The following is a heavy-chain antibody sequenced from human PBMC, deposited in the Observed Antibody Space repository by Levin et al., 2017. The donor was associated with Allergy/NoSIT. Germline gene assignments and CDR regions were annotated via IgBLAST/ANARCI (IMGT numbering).Heavy chain of an antibody. D-gene: IGHD3-22*01. CDR3: ARALGGYDSSGYYYFLGY. CDR1: GFTFSSYA. Sequence: GESLKISCAASGFTFSSYAMHWVRQAPGKGLEWVAVISYDGSNKYYADSVKGRFTISRDNSKNTLYLQMNSLRAEDTAVYYCARALGGYDSSGYYYFLGYWGQGTLVTVSS. CDR2: ISYDGSNK. J-gene: IGHJ4*02. V-gene: IGHV3-30*04.